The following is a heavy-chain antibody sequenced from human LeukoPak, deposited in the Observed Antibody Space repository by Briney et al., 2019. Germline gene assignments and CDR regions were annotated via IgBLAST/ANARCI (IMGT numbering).Heavy chain of an antibody. J-gene: IGHJ4*02. CDR3: TKALAPYYYFDY. V-gene: IGHV3-23*01. Sequence: GGSLRPSCAALGITLRANAMGWVRQAPGKGLEWGSAISVGGGSTYYADSVKGRFTIPRDNSKNTLYLQMNSLRAEDTAVYYCTKALAPYYYFDYWGQGTLVTVSS. CDR2: ISVGGGST. CDR1: GITLRANA. D-gene: IGHD6-13*01.